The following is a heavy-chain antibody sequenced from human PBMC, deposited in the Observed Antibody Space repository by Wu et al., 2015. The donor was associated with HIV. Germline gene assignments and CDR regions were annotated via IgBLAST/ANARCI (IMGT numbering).Heavy chain of an antibody. CDR2: IIPIFGST. CDR1: GGTFNKYA. J-gene: IGHJ3*02. V-gene: IGHV1-69*01. Sequence: QVQLVQSGAEVKKPGSSVKVSCKTSGGTFNKYAFSWVRQAPGQGLEWMGGIIPIFGSTNYPQRFQGRVTITTHESTSTVYMELINLRFEDTAVFYCARPSAWFGNSPHAFDIWGQGTVSPSLQ. CDR3: ARPSAWFGNSPHAFDI. D-gene: IGHD3-10*01.